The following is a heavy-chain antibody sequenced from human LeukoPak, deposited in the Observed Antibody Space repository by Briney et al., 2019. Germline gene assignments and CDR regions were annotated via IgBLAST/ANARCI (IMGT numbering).Heavy chain of an antibody. CDR2: IIPIFGTA. CDR3: ARRVVTPNCSGGSCYFPVFNRFDP. J-gene: IGHJ5*02. V-gene: IGHV1-69*05. Sequence: ASVKVSCKASGGTFSSYAISWVRQAPGQGLEWMGGIIPIFGTASYAQKFQGRVTITTDESTSTAYMELSSLRSEDTAVYYCARRVVTPNCSGGSCYFPVFNRFDPWGQGTLATVSS. CDR1: GGTFSSYA. D-gene: IGHD2-15*01.